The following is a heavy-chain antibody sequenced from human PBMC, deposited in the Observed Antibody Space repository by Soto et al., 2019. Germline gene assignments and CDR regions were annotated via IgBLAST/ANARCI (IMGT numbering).Heavy chain of an antibody. CDR3: AKEYYDILTGPLILDY. J-gene: IGHJ4*02. Sequence: GGSLRLSCAASGFTFSSYAMSWVRQAPGKGLEWVSAISGSGGSTYYADSVKGRFTISRDNSKNTLYLQMNSLRAEDTAVYYCAKEYYDILTGPLILDYWGQGTLVSVSS. D-gene: IGHD3-9*01. CDR2: ISGSGGST. CDR1: GFTFSSYA. V-gene: IGHV3-23*01.